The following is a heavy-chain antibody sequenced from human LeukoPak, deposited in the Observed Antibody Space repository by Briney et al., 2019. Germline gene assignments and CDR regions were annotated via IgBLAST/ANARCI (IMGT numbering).Heavy chain of an antibody. CDR3: ARNVDGTTGADY. D-gene: IGHD1-1*01. Sequence: ASVNVSCKASGGTFSSYAISWVRQAPGQGLEWMGGIIPIFGTANYAQKFQGRVTITADESTSTAYMELSSLRSEDTAVYYCARNVDGTTGADYWGQGTLVTVSS. J-gene: IGHJ4*02. CDR1: GGTFSSYA. CDR2: IIPIFGTA. V-gene: IGHV1-69*13.